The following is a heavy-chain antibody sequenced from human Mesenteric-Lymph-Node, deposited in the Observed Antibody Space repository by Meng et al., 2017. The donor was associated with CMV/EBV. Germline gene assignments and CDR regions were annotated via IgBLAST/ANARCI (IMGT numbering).Heavy chain of an antibody. J-gene: IGHJ3*01. CDR2: IYPDDSDT. V-gene: IGHV5-51*01. CDR1: SYTFTGDC. D-gene: IGHD5-12*01. CDR3: ARPLRSGFVYYAFDV. Sequence: SSYTFTGDCIGWVRQVPGKGLKLMRIIYPDDSDTRYSPSFHGQVTFSTDKSINTAYLQWSSLKASDTAMYYCARPLRSGFVYYAFDVWGQGTMVTVSS.